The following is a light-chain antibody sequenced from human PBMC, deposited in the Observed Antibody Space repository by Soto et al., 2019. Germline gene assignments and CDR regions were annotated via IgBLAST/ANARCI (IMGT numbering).Light chain of an antibody. Sequence: QAVVTQPASVSGSPGQSITISCTGTSSDVGGYNYVSWYQQHPGKAPKLMIYEVINRPSGVSNRFSGSKSGNTASLTISGLQAEDEADYYCGSYTSASTLVFGTGTKLTVL. CDR2: EVI. CDR3: GSYTSASTLV. V-gene: IGLV2-14*01. CDR1: SSDVGGYNY. J-gene: IGLJ1*01.